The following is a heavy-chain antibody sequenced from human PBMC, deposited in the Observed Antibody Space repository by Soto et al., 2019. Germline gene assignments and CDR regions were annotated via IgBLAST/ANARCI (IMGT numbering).Heavy chain of an antibody. CDR3: ACRPDAYSSSWSDY. D-gene: IGHD6-13*01. J-gene: IGHJ4*02. CDR2: LIPILGIA. CDR1: GVTFSSYT. Sequence: QVQLVQSGAEVKKPGSSVKVSCKASGVTFSSYTISWVRQAPGQGLEWMGRLIPILGIANYAQKFQGRVTITADKSTSTAYMELSSLRSEDTAVYYCACRPDAYSSSWSDYWGQGTLVTVS. V-gene: IGHV1-69*02.